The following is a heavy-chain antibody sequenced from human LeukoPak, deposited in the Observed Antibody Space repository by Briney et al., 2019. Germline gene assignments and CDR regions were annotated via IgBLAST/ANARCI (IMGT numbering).Heavy chain of an antibody. CDR1: GFTFGNSW. D-gene: IGHD1-14*01. Sequence: GGSLRLSCAASGFTFGNSWVHWVRQAPGKVLVWVSLINADGSTTTYADSVKGRFTISRDNARNTLSLQMNSLTIDDTAVYYCVVVVEPPDSDGFDVWGQGTMITVSS. V-gene: IGHV3-74*01. CDR3: VVVVEPPDSDGFDV. CDR2: INADGSTT. J-gene: IGHJ3*01.